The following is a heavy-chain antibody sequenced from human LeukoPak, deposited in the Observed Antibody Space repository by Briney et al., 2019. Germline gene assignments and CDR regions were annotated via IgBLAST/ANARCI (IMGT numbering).Heavy chain of an antibody. D-gene: IGHD6-13*01. CDR1: GYTFTSYG. CDR3: ARVAGSSSWPYHFDY. Sequence: ASVKVSCKASGYTFTSYGISWARQAPGQGLEWMGWISAYNGNTNYAQKLQGRVTMTTDTSTSTDYMELRSLRSDDTAVYYCARVAGSSSWPYHFDYWGQGTLVTVSS. CDR2: ISAYNGNT. J-gene: IGHJ4*02. V-gene: IGHV1-18*01.